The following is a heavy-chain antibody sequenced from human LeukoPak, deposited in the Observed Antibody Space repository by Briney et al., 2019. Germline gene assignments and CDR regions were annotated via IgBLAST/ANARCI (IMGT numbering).Heavy chain of an antibody. Sequence: ASVKVSFTSSGNTFTVYYIQWARQAPGQGLERMGWVNANNGDTRYAQKFQGRVSMTRDTSVTTTYMELSGLRSDDTAVYYCARSYSSSSGVFYSWGQGTLVTVSS. D-gene: IGHD6-6*01. CDR3: ARSYSSSSGVFYS. J-gene: IGHJ4*02. V-gene: IGHV1-2*02. CDR2: VNANNGDT. CDR1: GNTFTVYY.